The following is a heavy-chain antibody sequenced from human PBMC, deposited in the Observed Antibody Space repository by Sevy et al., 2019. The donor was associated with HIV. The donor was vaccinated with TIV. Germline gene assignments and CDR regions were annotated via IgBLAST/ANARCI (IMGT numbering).Heavy chain of an antibody. V-gene: IGHV3-30*02. D-gene: IGHD1-26*01. CDR2: IWNGGSNK. CDR3: ARETDNSARWLDP. Sequence: GSLRLSCAAAGFTFNFYGMHLVRQAPGQGLGGGAFIWNGGSNKYMADSVKGRFTISRDNSKNTLFLQMNSLTVEDTAVYYCARETDNSARWLDPWGQGTLVTVSS. CDR1: GFTFNFYG. J-gene: IGHJ5*02.